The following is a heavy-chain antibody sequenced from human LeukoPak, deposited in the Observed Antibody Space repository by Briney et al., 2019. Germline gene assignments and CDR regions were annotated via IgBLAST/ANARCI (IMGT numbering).Heavy chain of an antibody. CDR3: ARVSDILTGYSPPDY. V-gene: IGHV1-2*02. Sequence: ASVKVSCKASGYNFKGYYIYWVRQAPGQGLEWMGWINPNSGGTNYAQRFQGRVTMTRDTSISTAYMELSRLRSDDTAVYYCARVSDILTGYSPPDYWGQGTLVTVSS. J-gene: IGHJ4*02. CDR1: GYNFKGYY. D-gene: IGHD3-9*01. CDR2: INPNSGGT.